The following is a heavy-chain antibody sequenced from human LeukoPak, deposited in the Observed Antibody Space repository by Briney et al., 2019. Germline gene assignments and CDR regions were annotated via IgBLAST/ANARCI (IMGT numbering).Heavy chain of an antibody. CDR2: INHSGST. V-gene: IGHV4-34*01. CDR3: ARSYSSSSGFFDY. J-gene: IGHJ4*02. Sequence: NTSETLSLTCAVYGGSFSGYYWSWIRQPPGKGLEWIGEINHSGSTNYNPSLKSRVTISVDTSKNQFSLKLTSVTAADTAVYYCARSYSSSSGFFDYWGQGTLVTVSS. CDR1: GGSFSGYY. D-gene: IGHD6-6*01.